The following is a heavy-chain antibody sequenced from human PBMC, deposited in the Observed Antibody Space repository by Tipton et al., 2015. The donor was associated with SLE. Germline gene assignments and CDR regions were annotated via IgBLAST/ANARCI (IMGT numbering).Heavy chain of an antibody. J-gene: IGHJ2*01. D-gene: IGHD2-15*01. CDR3: ARHPRGDYCSGGSCPDWYFDL. V-gene: IGHV4-39*01. CDR2: IYYSGRT. CDR1: GGSISSSSYY. Sequence: TLSLTCTVSGGSISSSSYYWGWIRQPPGKGLEWIGSIYYSGRTYYKPSLKSRVTISVDTSKNQFSLKLSSVTAADTAVYYCARHPRGDYCSGGSCPDWYFDLWGRGTLFTVSS.